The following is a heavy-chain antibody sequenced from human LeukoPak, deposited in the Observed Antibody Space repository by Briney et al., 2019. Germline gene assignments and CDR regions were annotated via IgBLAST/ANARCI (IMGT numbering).Heavy chain of an antibody. J-gene: IGHJ4*02. V-gene: IGHV3-7*01. D-gene: IGHD3-9*01. CDR2: IKQDGSEK. CDR3: VRVRSIDWALEN. Sequence: GSLRIFCGGFGFILSSYWVNWVRQASREGLEGVANIKQDGSEKYYMDSVKGRFTISRDNDKNSLYVQMNTLRAEDTAIYYCVRVRSIDWALENWGQGILVTVSS. CDR1: GFILSSYW.